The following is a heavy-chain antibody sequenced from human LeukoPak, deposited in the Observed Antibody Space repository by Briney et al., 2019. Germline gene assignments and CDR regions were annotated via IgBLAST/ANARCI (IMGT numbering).Heavy chain of an antibody. CDR3: AKDFEGRPLWSGSFGTDV. Sequence: GGSLSLYCAASGFTFSSYAMDWLRQAPGKGREGVSAISAIDDSTHYADSVKGRCTISRDNSKNTLYLQMNSLRAEDTAIYYCAKDFEGRPLWSGSFGTDVWGQGTTVIVSS. V-gene: IGHV3-23*01. D-gene: IGHD2-21*01. CDR1: GFTFSSYA. J-gene: IGHJ6*02. CDR2: ISAIDDST.